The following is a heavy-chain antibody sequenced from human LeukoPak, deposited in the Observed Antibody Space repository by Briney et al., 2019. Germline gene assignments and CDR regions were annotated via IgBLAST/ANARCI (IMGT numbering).Heavy chain of an antibody. CDR1: GFTFSSYE. J-gene: IGHJ4*02. V-gene: IGHV3-48*03. Sequence: GGSLGLSCAASGFTFSSYEMNWVRQAPGKGLEWVSYISSSGSTIYYADSVKGRFTISRDNAKNSLHLQMNSLRAEDTAVYYCARGQWLVDYWGQGTLVTVSS. CDR3: ARGQWLVDY. CDR2: ISSSGSTI. D-gene: IGHD6-19*01.